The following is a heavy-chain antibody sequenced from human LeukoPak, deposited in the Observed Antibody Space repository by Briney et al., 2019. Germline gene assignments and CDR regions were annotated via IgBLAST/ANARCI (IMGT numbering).Heavy chain of an antibody. Sequence: PGGSLRLSCAASGFTFSTYWMHWVRQVPGKGLVWVSRIKSDGSSIKYADSVKGRFTISRDNAKNSLYLQMNSLRVEDAAVYYCAKLAKYFYGSETYYFFEHWGQGTPVTASS. D-gene: IGHD3-10*01. CDR3: AKLAKYFYGSETYYFFEH. CDR1: GFTFSTYW. J-gene: IGHJ4*02. CDR2: IKSDGSSI. V-gene: IGHV3-74*03.